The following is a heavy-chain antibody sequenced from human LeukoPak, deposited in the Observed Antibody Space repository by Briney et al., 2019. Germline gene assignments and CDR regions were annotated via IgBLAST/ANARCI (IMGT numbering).Heavy chain of an antibody. D-gene: IGHD5-24*01. J-gene: IGHJ4*02. Sequence: GGALRLSCSVSGFTFSSYWMDWVRQAPGKGVVWVSRINSDGSSTSYADSEKGRVTIYRDNAKNTLYLQMNSLRAEDTAVYYCARVRDGYIYSYYFDYWGQGTLVTVSS. CDR3: ARVRDGYIYSYYFDY. CDR1: GFTFSSYW. CDR2: INSDGSST. V-gene: IGHV3-74*01.